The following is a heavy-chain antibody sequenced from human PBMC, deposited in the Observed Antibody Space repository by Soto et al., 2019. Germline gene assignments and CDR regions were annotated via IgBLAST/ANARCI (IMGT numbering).Heavy chain of an antibody. J-gene: IGHJ4*02. Sequence: GGSLRLSCAASGFTFSSYAMHWVRQAPGKGLEWVAVISNDGSNKYYADSVKGRFTISRDNSRNTVFLQMNSLRAEDTAVYYCARGDPIQLRLREWGQGTLVTVSS. CDR1: GFTFSSYA. V-gene: IGHV3-30-3*01. CDR2: ISNDGSNK. D-gene: IGHD5-18*01. CDR3: ARGDPIQLRLRE.